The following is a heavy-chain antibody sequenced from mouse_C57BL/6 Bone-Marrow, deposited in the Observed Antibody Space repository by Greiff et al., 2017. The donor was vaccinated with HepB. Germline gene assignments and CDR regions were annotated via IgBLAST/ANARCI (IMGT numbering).Heavy chain of an antibody. J-gene: IGHJ4*01. CDR1: GYTFTDYN. V-gene: IGHV1-18*01. Sequence: EVQLQQSGPELVKPGASVKIPCKASGYTFTDYNMDWVKQSHGKSLEWIGDINPNNGGTIYNQKFKGKATLTVDKSSSTAYMELRSLTSEDTAVYYCARSGDGYYRYAMDYWGQGTSVTVSS. CDR3: ARSGDGYYRYAMDY. D-gene: IGHD2-3*01. CDR2: INPNNGGT.